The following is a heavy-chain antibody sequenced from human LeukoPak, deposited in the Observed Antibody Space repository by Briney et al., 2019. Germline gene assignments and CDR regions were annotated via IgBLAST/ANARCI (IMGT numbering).Heavy chain of an antibody. D-gene: IGHD1-14*01. V-gene: IGHV4-39*07. Sequence: SETLSLTCTVSGGSISSGSYYWGWIRQPPGKGLEWIGSIYYSGSTYYNPSLKSRVTISVDTSKNQFSLKLSSVTAADTAVYYCARTRITSYYYYGMDVWGQGTTVTVSS. CDR3: ARTRITSYYYYGMDV. J-gene: IGHJ6*02. CDR2: IYYSGST. CDR1: GGSISSGSYY.